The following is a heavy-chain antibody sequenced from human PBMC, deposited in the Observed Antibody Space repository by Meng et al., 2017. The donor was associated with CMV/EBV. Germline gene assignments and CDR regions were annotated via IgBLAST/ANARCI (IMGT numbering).Heavy chain of an antibody. V-gene: IGHV3-74*01. J-gene: IGHJ6*02. CDR3: AIYFYDYAMDV. CDR1: GFTFSSYW. CDR2: INSDGSST. Sequence: GESLKISCAASGFTFSSYWMHWVRQAPGKGLVWVSRINSDGSSTSYADSVKGRFTISRDNAKNTLYLQMNSLRAEDTAVYYCAIYFYDYAMDVWGQGTTVTVSS.